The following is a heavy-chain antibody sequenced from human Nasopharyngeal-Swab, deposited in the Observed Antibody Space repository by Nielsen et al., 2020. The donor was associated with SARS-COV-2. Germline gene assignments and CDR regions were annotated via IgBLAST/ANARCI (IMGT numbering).Heavy chain of an antibody. D-gene: IGHD4/OR15-4a*01. Sequence: WVRHAPGQGLEWMGWMNPNSGNTGYAQKFQGRVTMTRNTSISTAYMELSSLRSEDTAVYYCARVLTVRDYYYYYMDVWGKGTTVTVSS. CDR3: ARVLTVRDYYYYYMDV. J-gene: IGHJ6*03. V-gene: IGHV1-8*01. CDR2: MNPNSGNT.